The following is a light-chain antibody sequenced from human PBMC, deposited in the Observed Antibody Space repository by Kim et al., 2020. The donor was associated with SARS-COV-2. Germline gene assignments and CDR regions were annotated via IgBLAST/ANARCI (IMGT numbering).Light chain of an antibody. Sequence: SYELTQPPSVSVSPGQTASITCSGDKLGDKYACWYQQKPGQSPELVIYQHNKRPSGIPERFSGSNSGNTATLTISGTQAMDEADYYCQAWDSSTVVFGGGTQLTVL. J-gene: IGLJ2*01. CDR1: KLGDKY. V-gene: IGLV3-1*01. CDR3: QAWDSSTVV. CDR2: QHN.